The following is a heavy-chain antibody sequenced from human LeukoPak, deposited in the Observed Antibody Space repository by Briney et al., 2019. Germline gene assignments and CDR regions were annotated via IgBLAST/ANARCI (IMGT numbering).Heavy chain of an antibody. CDR1: GFTFSSYS. V-gene: IGHV3-21*01. D-gene: IGHD1-26*01. Sequence: GGSLRLSCAASGFTFSSYSMNWVRQAPGKGLEWVSSISSSSSYIYYADSVKGRFTISRDNAKNSLYLQMNSLRAEDTAVYYCATPGGGATTPRFDYWGQGTLVTVSS. CDR2: ISSSSSYI. CDR3: ATPGGGATTPRFDY. J-gene: IGHJ4*02.